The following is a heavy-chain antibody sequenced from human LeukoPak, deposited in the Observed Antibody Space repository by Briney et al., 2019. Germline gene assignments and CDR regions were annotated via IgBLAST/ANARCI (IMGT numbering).Heavy chain of an antibody. Sequence: GGSLRLSCAASGFTFSNYAMSWVRQPPGKGLEWVSLISGSGDTTYYADSVKGRFTISRDNSKNTLYLQMNSLRAEDTAVYYCARDAMVRGLFDYWGQGTPVTVSS. CDR3: ARDAMVRGLFDY. D-gene: IGHD3-10*01. V-gene: IGHV3-23*01. J-gene: IGHJ4*02. CDR1: GFTFSNYA. CDR2: ISGSGDTT.